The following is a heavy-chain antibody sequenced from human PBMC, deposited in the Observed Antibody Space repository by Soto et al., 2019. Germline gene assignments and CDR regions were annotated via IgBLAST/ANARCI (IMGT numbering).Heavy chain of an antibody. D-gene: IGHD3-9*01. J-gene: IGHJ5*02. Sequence: SETLSLSCAVSGGSFSGYYWRWIRQPPGKGLEWIGEINHSGSTNYNPSLKSRVTISVDTSKNQFSLKLSSVTAADTAVYYCASAVGGRLRYFDWSPTWGQGTLVT. CDR3: ASAVGGRLRYFDWSPT. V-gene: IGHV4-34*01. CDR2: INHSGST. CDR1: GGSFSGYY.